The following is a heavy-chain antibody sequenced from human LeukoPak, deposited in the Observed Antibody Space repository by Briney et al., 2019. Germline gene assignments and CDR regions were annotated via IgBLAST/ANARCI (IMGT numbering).Heavy chain of an antibody. CDR2: IYPGDSDT. J-gene: IGHJ4*02. Sequence: GESLKISCKGSGYSFTSYWIGWVRQMPGKGLEWMGIIYPGDSDTKYSPSFQGQVTISADKSISTAYLQWSSLNASDTAMYYCARRNVVVTAIAEEYYFDYWGQGTLVTVSS. CDR1: GYSFTSYW. V-gene: IGHV5-51*01. D-gene: IGHD2-21*02. CDR3: ARRNVVVTAIAEEYYFDY.